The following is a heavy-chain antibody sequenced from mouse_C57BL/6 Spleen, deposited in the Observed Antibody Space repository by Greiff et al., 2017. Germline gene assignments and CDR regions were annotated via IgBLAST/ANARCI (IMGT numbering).Heavy chain of an antibody. Sequence: QVQLQQSGPELVKPGASVKISCKASGYAFSSSWMDWVKQRPGQGLEWIGRIYPGDGDTNYNGKFKGKATLTADKSSSTAYMQLHCLTSEDTAVYFCASYYYLAYWGQGTLVTVSA. CDR2: IYPGDGDT. V-gene: IGHV1-82*01. D-gene: IGHD2-4*01. CDR3: ASYYYLAY. J-gene: IGHJ3*01. CDR1: GYAFSSSW.